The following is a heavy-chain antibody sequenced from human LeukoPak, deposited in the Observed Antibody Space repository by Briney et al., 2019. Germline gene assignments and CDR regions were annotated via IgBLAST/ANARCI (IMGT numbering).Heavy chain of an antibody. CDR1: GFTFSSYA. Sequence: QPGGSLRLSCAASGFTFSSYAMTWVRQAPGKGLQWVSAITGHGHTTYYAESVKGRFAISRDNSKNTLFLQMNSLRAEDTAVYYCAKDLIATGFSTWFDPWGQGTLVTVSS. D-gene: IGHD3-9*01. CDR2: ITGHGHTT. V-gene: IGHV3-23*01. J-gene: IGHJ5*02. CDR3: AKDLIATGFSTWFDP.